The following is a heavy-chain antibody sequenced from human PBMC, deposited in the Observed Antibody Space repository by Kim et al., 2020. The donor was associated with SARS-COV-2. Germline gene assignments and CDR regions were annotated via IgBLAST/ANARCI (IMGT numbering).Heavy chain of an antibody. V-gene: IGHV3-74*01. Sequence: RTSHAATGKARFTGSRDNAKNTLYLHMNSLRAEDTAVYYCARDLGDAFDIWGQGTMVSVSS. J-gene: IGHJ3*02. CDR3: ARDLGDAFDI. CDR2: RT. D-gene: IGHD7-27*01.